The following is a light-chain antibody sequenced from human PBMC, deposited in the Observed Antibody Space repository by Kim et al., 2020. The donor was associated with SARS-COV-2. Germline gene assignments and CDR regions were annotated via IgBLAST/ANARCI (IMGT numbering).Light chain of an antibody. Sequence: PPINCQSSQIVLYRSNNKNPLAWYQQKPGQPPKLLVYWASTRESGVPDRFSGSGSGTDFTLTISSLLAEDVAVYYCQQYFTTPPTFGGGTKVDIK. CDR3: QQYFTTPPT. V-gene: IGKV4-1*01. CDR2: WAS. CDR1: QIVLYRSNNKNP. J-gene: IGKJ4*01.